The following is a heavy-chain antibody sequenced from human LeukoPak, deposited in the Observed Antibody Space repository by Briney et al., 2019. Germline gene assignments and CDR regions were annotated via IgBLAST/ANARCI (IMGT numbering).Heavy chain of an antibody. J-gene: IGHJ4*02. CDR2: INWDGSST. V-gene: IGHV3-43D*04. CDR1: GFTFDDYA. CDR3: AKTGSSWAHFDY. D-gene: IGHD6-13*01. Sequence: GGSLRLSCAVSGFTFDDYAMHWVRQAPGKGLEWVSLINWDGSSTYYADSVKGRFTISRDNSKNSLYLQMNSLRAEDTALYYCAKTGSSWAHFDYWGQGTLVTVSS.